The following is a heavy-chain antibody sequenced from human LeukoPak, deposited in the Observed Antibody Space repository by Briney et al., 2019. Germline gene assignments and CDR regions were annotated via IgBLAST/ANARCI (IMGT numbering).Heavy chain of an antibody. J-gene: IGHJ4*02. V-gene: IGHV3-23*01. CDR2: ISGSGGST. CDR1: GFTFSFYA. D-gene: IGHD3-22*01. Sequence: GGSLRLSCAASGFTFSFYAMSWVRQAPGKGLEWVSSISGSGGSTHYADSVKGRFTISRDNSKTTLYLQMNSLRAEDTAVYYCAKDQKVMVTHTSDYWGQGTLVTVSS. CDR3: AKDQKVMVTHTSDY.